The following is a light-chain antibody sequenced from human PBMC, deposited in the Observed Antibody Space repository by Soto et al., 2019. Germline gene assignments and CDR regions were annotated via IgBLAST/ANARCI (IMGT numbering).Light chain of an antibody. CDR3: QQYGSSPLT. J-gene: IGKJ4*01. CDR2: AAS. V-gene: IGKV3-20*01. CDR1: QSVSSSY. Sequence: EIVLMQSPGTLSLSPGERATLSCRASQSVSSSYLAWYQQRPGQAPRLLIYAASSRATGIPDRFSGSGSGTDFTLTISRLESEDFAVYYCQQYGSSPLTFGGGTKVEIK.